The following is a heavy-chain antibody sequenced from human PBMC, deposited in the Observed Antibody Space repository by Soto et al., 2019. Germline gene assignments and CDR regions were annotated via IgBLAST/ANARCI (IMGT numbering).Heavy chain of an antibody. CDR3: ARDEIAGWGRVYNWFDP. CDR2: IWYDGSNK. J-gene: IGHJ5*02. V-gene: IGHV3-33*08. Sequence: PGGSLRLSCAASGFTFSSYGMHWVRQAPGKGLEWVADIWYDGSNKYYADSVKGRFTISRDNSKNTLYLQMNSLRAEDTAVYYCARDEIAGWGRVYNWFDPWGQGTLVTVSS. CDR1: GFTFSSYG. D-gene: IGHD3-16*01.